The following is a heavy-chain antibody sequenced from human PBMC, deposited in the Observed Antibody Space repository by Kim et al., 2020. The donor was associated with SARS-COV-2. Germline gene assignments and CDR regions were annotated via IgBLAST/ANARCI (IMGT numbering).Heavy chain of an antibody. CDR1: GFTFGSYS. Sequence: GGSLRLSCAASGFTFGSYSMSWVRQAPGKGLEWVANISQNGSKKHYVDSVKGRFTISRDNARNSLYLQMSSLRAEDAAVYYCAADRAGSHYDTTAITGDIWGHGTMVTFSS. CDR2: ISQNGSKK. CDR3: AADRAGSHYDTTAITGDI. J-gene: IGHJ3*02. V-gene: IGHV3-7*03. D-gene: IGHD3-22*01.